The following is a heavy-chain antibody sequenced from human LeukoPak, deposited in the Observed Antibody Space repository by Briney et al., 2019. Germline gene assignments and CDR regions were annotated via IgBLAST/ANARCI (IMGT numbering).Heavy chain of an antibody. J-gene: IGHJ4*02. Sequence: SETLSLTCTVSGGSVSSDNYYWSWIRQPPGTGLEWIGFISYSGSTNYNPSLKSRVTISVDPPKNQFSLKLSSVTAADTAVYYCAKLIWDNVRYYIFDFWGQGTLVTVSS. CDR1: GGSVSSDNYY. D-gene: IGHD1-26*01. V-gene: IGHV4-61*01. CDR3: AKLIWDNVRYYIFDF. CDR2: ISYSGST.